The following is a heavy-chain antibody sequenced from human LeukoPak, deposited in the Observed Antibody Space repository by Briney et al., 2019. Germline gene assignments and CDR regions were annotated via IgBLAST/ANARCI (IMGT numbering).Heavy chain of an antibody. V-gene: IGHV5-10-1*01. J-gene: IGHJ3*02. CDR2: IDPSDSYT. CDR3: ARQEASDDAFDI. Sequence: GESLKISCKGSGYSFTSYWISWVRQMPGKGLEWMGRIDPSDSYTNYSPSFQGHVTIPADKSISTAYLQWSSLKASDTAMYYCARQEASDDAFDIWGQGTMVTVFS. CDR1: GYSFTSYW.